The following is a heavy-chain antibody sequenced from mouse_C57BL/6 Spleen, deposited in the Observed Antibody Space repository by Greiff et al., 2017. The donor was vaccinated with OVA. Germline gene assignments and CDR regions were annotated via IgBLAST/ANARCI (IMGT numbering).Heavy chain of an antibody. CDR1: GFSLSTFGMG. CDR2: IWWGDDT. J-gene: IGHJ4*01. V-gene: IGHV8-8*01. D-gene: IGHD2-4*01. CDR3: ARMVYYDFMDY. Sequence: QVQLKESGPGILQPSQTLSLTCSFSGFSLSTFGMGVGWIRQPSGKGLEWLAHIWWGDDTYYNPALKSRLTISKDTSKNQVFLKSANVDTADTATYNCARMVYYDFMDYWGQGTSVTVSS.